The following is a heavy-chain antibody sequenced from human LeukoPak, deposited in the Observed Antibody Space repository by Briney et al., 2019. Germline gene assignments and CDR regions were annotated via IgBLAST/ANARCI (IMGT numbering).Heavy chain of an antibody. CDR1: GGSISSGSYY. J-gene: IGHJ4*02. V-gene: IGHV4-61*02. CDR2: IYTSGST. CDR3: ATRRIVVAGTGGSAYYFDY. D-gene: IGHD6-19*01. Sequence: SETLSLTCTVSGGSISSGSYYWSWIRQPAGKGLEWIGRIYTSGSTNYNPSLKSRVTISVDTSKNQFSLKLSSVTAADTAVYYCATRRIVVAGTGGSAYYFDYWGQGTLVTVSS.